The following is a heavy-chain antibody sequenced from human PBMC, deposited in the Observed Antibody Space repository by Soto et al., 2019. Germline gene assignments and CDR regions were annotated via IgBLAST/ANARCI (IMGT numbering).Heavy chain of an antibody. J-gene: IGHJ1*01. V-gene: IGHV3-9*01. CDR3: VKDESINWYSGHFRH. Sequence: GGSLRLSCAASGFTFDDYAMHWVRQVPGKGLEWVSGINWNSGSIGYGDSVKGRFTISRDNAKNSLHLQMNSLSAEDTAFYYCVKDESINWYSGHFRHWGQGTLVTVSS. D-gene: IGHD6-13*01. CDR2: INWNSGSI. CDR1: GFTFDDYA.